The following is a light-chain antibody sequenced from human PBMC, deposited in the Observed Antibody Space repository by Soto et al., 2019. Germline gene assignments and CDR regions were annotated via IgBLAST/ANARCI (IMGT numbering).Light chain of an antibody. Sequence: EIVLTQSPATLSVPAGERATLSCRASQSVSNNYLAWYQQKPGQVPTVLMYGASNRASGVPDRFSGSGSGTDFTLTISRLEPEDSAVYYCQPYDSTPTFGPGTKVEIK. V-gene: IGKV3-20*01. CDR2: GAS. J-gene: IGKJ1*01. CDR1: QSVSNNY. CDR3: QPYDSTPT.